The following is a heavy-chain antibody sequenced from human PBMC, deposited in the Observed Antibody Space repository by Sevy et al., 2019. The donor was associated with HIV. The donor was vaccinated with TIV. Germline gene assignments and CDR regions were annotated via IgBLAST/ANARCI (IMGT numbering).Heavy chain of an antibody. D-gene: IGHD1-26*01. J-gene: IGHJ6*02. CDR2: ISHDGINE. Sequence: GGSLRLSCIGSGLSFSYYGIHWVRQAPGKGLDWVAVISHDGINEYYADSVKGRFTISRDNSKNTVYLEMNSLRNEDTAIYFCANAYSGSYSHSYLYALDVWGQRTTVTVSS. CDR1: GLSFSYYG. CDR3: ANAYSGSYSHSYLYALDV. V-gene: IGHV3-30*18.